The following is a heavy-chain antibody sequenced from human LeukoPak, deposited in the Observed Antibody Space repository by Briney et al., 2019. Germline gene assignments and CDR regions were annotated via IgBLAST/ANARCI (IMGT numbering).Heavy chain of an antibody. CDR2: IKQDGSEK. CDR3: ARALSA. Sequence: PGGSLRLSCAASGFTFSNAYMNWVRQAPGKGLEWVANIKQDGSEKYYVGSVKGRFSISRDNARNSVYLQMNSLRAEDTAVYYCARALSAWGQGTLVTVSS. CDR1: GFTFSNAY. J-gene: IGHJ4*02. V-gene: IGHV3-7*03. D-gene: IGHD3-3*01.